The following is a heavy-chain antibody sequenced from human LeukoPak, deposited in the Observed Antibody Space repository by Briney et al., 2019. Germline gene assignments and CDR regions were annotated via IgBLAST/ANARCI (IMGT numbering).Heavy chain of an antibody. V-gene: IGHV4-34*01. D-gene: IGHD2-15*01. J-gene: IGHJ3*02. CDR1: GGSFSGYY. CDR2: INHSGST. CDR3: ARDDRYCSGGNCYSGFAFDI. Sequence: PSETLSLTCAVYGGSFSGYYWSWIRQPPGKGLEWIGEINHSGSTNYNPSLKSRVTISVDTSKNQFSLKLSSVTAADTAMYYCARDDRYCSGGNCYSGFAFDIWGQGTMVTVSS.